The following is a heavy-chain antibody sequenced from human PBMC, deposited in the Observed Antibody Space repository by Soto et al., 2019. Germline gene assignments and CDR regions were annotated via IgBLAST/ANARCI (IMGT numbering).Heavy chain of an antibody. V-gene: IGHV3-7*01. Sequence: EVQLVESGGGLVQPGGSLRLSCTASGFTFSDSWMNWVRQAPGKGLEWVARIKPDESEKKYADSVKGRFTISRDNAKNSMYLQMDSLGGDDTAVYYCVRGGSNYDSWGQGTLCTVSS. J-gene: IGHJ5*02. CDR1: GFTFSDSW. CDR3: VRGGSNYDS. CDR2: IKPDESEK. D-gene: IGHD4-4*01.